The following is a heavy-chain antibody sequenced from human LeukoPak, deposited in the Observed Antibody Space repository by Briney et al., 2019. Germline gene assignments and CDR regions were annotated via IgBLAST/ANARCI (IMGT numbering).Heavy chain of an antibody. J-gene: IGHJ3*02. CDR3: ASPEWLPDSFDI. D-gene: IGHD3-3*01. CDR2: IKQDGSEK. CDR1: GFTFSNYW. Sequence: PGGSLRLSCAASGFTFSNYWMSWLRQAPGKGREWVANIKQDGSEKYYVDSVKGRFTISRDNAKNSLYLQMNSLRAEDTAVYYCASPEWLPDSFDIWGQGTMVTVSS. V-gene: IGHV3-7*01.